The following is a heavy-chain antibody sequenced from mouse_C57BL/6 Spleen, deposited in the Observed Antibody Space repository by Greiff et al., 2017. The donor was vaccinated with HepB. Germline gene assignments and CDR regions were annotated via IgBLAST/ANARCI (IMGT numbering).Heavy chain of an antibody. CDR1: GFTFSSYT. CDR2: ISGGGGNT. J-gene: IGHJ1*03. Sequence: EVKLMESGGGLVKPGGSLKLSCAASGFTFSSYTMSWVRQTPEKRLEWVATISGGGGNTYYPDSVKGRFTISRDNAKNTLYLQMSSLRSEDTALYYCARQRLRLRYFDVWGTGTTVTVSS. D-gene: IGHD1-2*01. V-gene: IGHV5-9*01. CDR3: ARQRLRLRYFDV.